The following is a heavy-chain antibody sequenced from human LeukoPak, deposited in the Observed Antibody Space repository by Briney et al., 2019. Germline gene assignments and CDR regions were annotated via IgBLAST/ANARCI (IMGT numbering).Heavy chain of an antibody. D-gene: IGHD3-22*01. CDR2: IYYSSTT. V-gene: IGHV4-39*01. Sequence: PSQTLSLTCTVSGGSIDSSSYFWGWIRQPPGKGLEWIGRIYYSSTTFYSPSLKSRVTISVDTSKNQFSLRLSSVTAADTAIYYCARHFIYFESSAFYNWFDPWGQGTLVTVSS. CDR1: GGSIDSSSYF. CDR3: ARHFIYFESSAFYNWFDP. J-gene: IGHJ5*02.